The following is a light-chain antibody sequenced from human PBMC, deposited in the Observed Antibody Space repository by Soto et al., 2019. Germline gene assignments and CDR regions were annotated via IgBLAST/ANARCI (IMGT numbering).Light chain of an antibody. V-gene: IGLV2-14*03. CDR3: SSYISSSTPYV. J-gene: IGLJ1*01. CDR1: SSDIGGYNF. CDR2: GVS. Sequence: QSVLTQPASVSGSPGQSITISCTGTSSDIGGYNFVSWYQHHPGKAPRLMIFGVSDRPSGVSDRFSGSKSGNTASLTISELQAEDEADYYCSSYISSSTPYVFGTGTKLTVL.